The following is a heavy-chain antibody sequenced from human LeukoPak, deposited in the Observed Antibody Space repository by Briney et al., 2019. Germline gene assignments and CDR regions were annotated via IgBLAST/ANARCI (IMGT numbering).Heavy chain of an antibody. CDR3: ARGAARMPLDY. V-gene: IGHV1-2*02. J-gene: IGHJ4*02. CDR1: GYTFTGYY. Sequence: GASVKVSCKASGYTFTGYYIHWVRQAPGQGLEWMGWINPNSGGTNYAQNFQGRVTMTRDTSISTAYMELSRLRSEDTAVYYCARGAARMPLDYWGQGTLVTVSS. CDR2: INPNSGGT. D-gene: IGHD2-2*01.